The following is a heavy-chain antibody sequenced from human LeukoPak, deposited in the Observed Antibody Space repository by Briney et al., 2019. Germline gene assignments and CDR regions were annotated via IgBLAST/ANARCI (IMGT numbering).Heavy chain of an antibody. V-gene: IGHV1-3*03. CDR1: GYTFTSYA. CDR3: ARGENFDWLLSSELKSENNWFDP. CDR2: INAGNGNT. D-gene: IGHD3-9*01. J-gene: IGHJ5*02. Sequence: GASVKVSCKASGYTFTSYAMHWVRQAPGQRLECMGWINAGNGNTKYSQEFQGRVTITRDTSASTAYMELSSLRSEDMAVYYCARGENFDWLLSSELKSENNWFDPWGQGTLVTVSS.